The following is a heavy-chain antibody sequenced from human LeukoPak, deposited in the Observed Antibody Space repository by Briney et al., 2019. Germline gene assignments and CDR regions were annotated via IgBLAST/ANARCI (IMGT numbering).Heavy chain of an antibody. CDR3: ARYCSSTSCSSFDY. CDR1: GGSISSGGYY. Sequence: PSQTLSLTCTVSGGSISSGGYYWSWIRQPPGKGLEWIGYIYHSGSTYYNPSLKSRVTISVDRSKNQFSLKLSSVTAADTAVYYCARYCSSTSCSSFDYWGQGTLVTVSS. J-gene: IGHJ4*02. D-gene: IGHD2-2*01. V-gene: IGHV4-30-2*01. CDR2: IYHSGST.